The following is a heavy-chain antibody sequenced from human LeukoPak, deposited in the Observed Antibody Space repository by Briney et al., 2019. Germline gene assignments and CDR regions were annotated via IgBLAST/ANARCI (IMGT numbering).Heavy chain of an antibody. CDR2: ISFDGSSD. J-gene: IGHJ4*02. D-gene: IGHD3-22*01. V-gene: IGHV3-30*04. CDR3: ARDRIVVIGGYYFDY. Sequence: GGSLRLSCAASGFPFSTNAMHWVRQTPGKGLEWMAVISFDGSSDTYADSVKGRFTISRDNSKNTLYLQMNSLRAEDTAVYYCARDRIVVIGGYYFDYWGQGTLVTVSS. CDR1: GFPFSTNA.